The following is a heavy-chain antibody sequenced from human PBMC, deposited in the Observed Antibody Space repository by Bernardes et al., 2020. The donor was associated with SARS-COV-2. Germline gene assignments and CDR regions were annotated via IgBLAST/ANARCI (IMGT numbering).Heavy chain of an antibody. Sequence: ASVKVSCKASGYTFTSYDINWVRQATGQGLEWMGWMNPNSGNTGYAQKFQGRVTMTRNTSISTAYMELSSLRSEDTAVYYCARGGGVSYDFWSGYYARNWFDPWGQGTLVTVSS. J-gene: IGHJ5*02. D-gene: IGHD3-3*01. V-gene: IGHV1-8*01. CDR3: ARGGGVSYDFWSGYYARNWFDP. CDR2: MNPNSGNT. CDR1: GYTFTSYD.